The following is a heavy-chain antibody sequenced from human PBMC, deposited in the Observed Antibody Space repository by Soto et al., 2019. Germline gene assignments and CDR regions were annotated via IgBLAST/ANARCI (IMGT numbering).Heavy chain of an antibody. Sequence: GGSLRLSCAASGFTFSKYAMSWVRLAPGKGLEWVSGIGGSGSNTYYADSVKGRYTISRDNSKNTVSLQMDSLRDEDTAVYYCARAQWLAPSLYFDKWGQGTLVTVSS. CDR3: ARAQWLAPSLYFDK. CDR2: IGGSGSNT. J-gene: IGHJ4*02. CDR1: GFTFSKYA. V-gene: IGHV3-23*01. D-gene: IGHD6-19*01.